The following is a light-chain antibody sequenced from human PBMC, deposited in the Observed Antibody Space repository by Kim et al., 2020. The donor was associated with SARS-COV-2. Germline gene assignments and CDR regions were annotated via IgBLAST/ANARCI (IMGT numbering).Light chain of an antibody. J-gene: IGLJ2*01. Sequence: SITISCTGTSSDVGGYNYVSWYQQHPGKAPKLMIYDVSNRPSGVSNRFSGSKSGNTASLTISGLQAEDEADYYCSSYTSSSTPEVVFGGGTQLTVL. CDR1: SSDVGGYNY. CDR2: DVS. CDR3: SSYTSSSTPEVV. V-gene: IGLV2-14*03.